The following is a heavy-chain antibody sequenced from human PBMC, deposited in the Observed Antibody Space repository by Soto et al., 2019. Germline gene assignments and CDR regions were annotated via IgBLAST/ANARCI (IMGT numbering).Heavy chain of an antibody. J-gene: IGHJ6*02. Sequence: ASVKVSCKASGYTFTSYYMHWVRQAPGQGLEWMGIINPSGGSTSYAQKFQGRVTMTRDTSTSTVYMELSSLRSEDTAVYYCARDQFGYDSSGYPAGPYYGMDVWGQGTTVT. V-gene: IGHV1-46*03. CDR3: ARDQFGYDSSGYPAGPYYGMDV. CDR2: INPSGGST. CDR1: GYTFTSYY. D-gene: IGHD3-22*01.